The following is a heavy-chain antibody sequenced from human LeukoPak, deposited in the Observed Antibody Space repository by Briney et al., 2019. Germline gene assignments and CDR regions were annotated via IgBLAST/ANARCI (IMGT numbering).Heavy chain of an antibody. CDR1: GFTFNTYW. Sequence: GGSLRLSCAASGFTFNTYWMHWVRHAPGKGLVWVSRISSEGSFINYADSVKGRFTVSRDNAKNTLYLQMNSLRAEDTAVYYCASMVVAAVTNWFDPWGQGTLVTVSS. CDR2: ISSEGSFI. J-gene: IGHJ5*02. V-gene: IGHV3-74*01. CDR3: ASMVVAAVTNWFDP. D-gene: IGHD2-15*01.